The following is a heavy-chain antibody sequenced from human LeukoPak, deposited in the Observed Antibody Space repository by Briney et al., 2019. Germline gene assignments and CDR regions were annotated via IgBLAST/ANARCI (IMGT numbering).Heavy chain of an antibody. Sequence: GGSLRLSCAASGFTVSSNYMNWVRQAPGKGLEWVSVIYSGGSTYYADSVKGRFTISRDNSKNTLYLQMNSLRAEDTAVYYCARDLPYDILTGYYEPSDAFDIWGQGTVVTDSS. D-gene: IGHD3-9*01. V-gene: IGHV3-53*05. CDR2: IYSGGST. J-gene: IGHJ3*02. CDR3: ARDLPYDILTGYYEPSDAFDI. CDR1: GFTVSSNY.